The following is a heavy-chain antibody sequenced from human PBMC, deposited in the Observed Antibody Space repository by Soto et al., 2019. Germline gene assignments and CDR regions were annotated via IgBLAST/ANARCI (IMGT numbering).Heavy chain of an antibody. CDR1: GYSFTSYW. CDR3: ARRLRQKRLELRLWVFAI. V-gene: IGHV5-51*01. D-gene: IGHD1-7*01. Sequence: GESLKISCKGSGYSFTSYWIGWVRQMPGKGLEWMGIIYPGDSDTRYSPSFQGQVTISADKSISTAYLQWSSLKASDTAMYYCARRLRQKRLELRLWVFAIWGQGTMVIVS. J-gene: IGHJ3*02. CDR2: IYPGDSDT.